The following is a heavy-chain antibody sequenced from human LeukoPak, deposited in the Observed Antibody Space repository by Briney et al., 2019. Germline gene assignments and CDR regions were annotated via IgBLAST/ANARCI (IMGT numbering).Heavy chain of an antibody. V-gene: IGHV3-21*01. CDR2: ISSSSSYI. J-gene: IGHJ4*02. D-gene: IGHD5-24*01. Sequence: GGSLRLSCAASGFTFSSYSMNWVRQAPGKGVEWVSSISSSSSYIYYADSVKGRVTISRDNAKNSLYLQMNSLRAEDTAVYYCARVRDGYIDYWGQGTLVTVSS. CDR1: GFTFSSYS. CDR3: ARVRDGYIDY.